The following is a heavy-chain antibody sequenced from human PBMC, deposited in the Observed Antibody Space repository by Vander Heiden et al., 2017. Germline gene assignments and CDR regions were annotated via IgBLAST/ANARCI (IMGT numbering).Heavy chain of an antibody. Sequence: QVQLVESGGGVVRPGRSVRLSCRAYGFNFSRYGMHWVRQAPGKGLELVAVIWYDGSNKYYADSVKGRFTISRDNSENTLYLQMNSLRAEDTAVYYCARDRGEITMIVYLWGQGTLVTVSS. V-gene: IGHV3-33*01. CDR3: ARDRGEITMIVYL. J-gene: IGHJ5*02. CDR1: GFNFSRYG. D-gene: IGHD3-22*01. CDR2: IWYDGSNK.